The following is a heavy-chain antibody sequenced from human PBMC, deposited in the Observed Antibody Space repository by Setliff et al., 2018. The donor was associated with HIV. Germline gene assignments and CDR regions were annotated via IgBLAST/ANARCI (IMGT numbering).Heavy chain of an antibody. CDR3: ARDVGGLQMATNFDY. J-gene: IGHJ4*02. D-gene: IGHD1-26*01. Sequence: PSGTLSLTCTVSGGSISNYYWAWIRQPAGKGLEWIGRIYSSGSIDYNPSLRSRVTMSVDTSNNQFSLRLTSVTAADTAFYYCARDVGGLQMATNFDYWGQGTLVTVSS. CDR1: GGSISNYY. V-gene: IGHV4-4*07. CDR2: IYSSGSI.